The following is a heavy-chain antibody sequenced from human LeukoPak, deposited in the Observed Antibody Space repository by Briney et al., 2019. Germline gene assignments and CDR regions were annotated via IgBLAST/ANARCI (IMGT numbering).Heavy chain of an antibody. CDR2: ITRDGSST. J-gene: IGHJ4*02. V-gene: IGHV3-74*01. Sequence: GGSLRLSCVASGFAFSDSRMHWVRQAPGKGLEWVSRITRDGSSTAYADFVKGRFTVSRDNARTTLYLQMNSLRVEDTAVYFCAKSRRDFWGQGTLVTVSS. CDR3: AKSRRDF. CDR1: GFAFSDSR.